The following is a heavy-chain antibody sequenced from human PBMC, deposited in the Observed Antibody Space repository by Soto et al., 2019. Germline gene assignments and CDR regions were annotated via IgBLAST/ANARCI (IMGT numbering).Heavy chain of an antibody. V-gene: IGHV4-39*01. J-gene: IGHJ2*01. Sequence: SETLSLTCIVSGASISSSSYYWVWIRQPPGKGLEWIGSIYYSGTTYYNPSLESRVTISIDTSKNQFSLKLSSLTAADTAVYYCAKTGPYDILTYSYFDLWGRGTLVTVSS. CDR1: GASISSSSYY. CDR2: IYYSGTT. D-gene: IGHD3-9*01. CDR3: AKTGPYDILTYSYFDL.